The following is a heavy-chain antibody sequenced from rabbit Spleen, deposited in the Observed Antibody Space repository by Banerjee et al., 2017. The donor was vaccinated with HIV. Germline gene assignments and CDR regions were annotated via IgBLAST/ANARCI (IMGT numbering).Heavy chain of an antibody. CDR1: GFSFSSRYF. J-gene: IGHJ4*01. V-gene: IGHV1S43*01. D-gene: IGHD4-1*01. CDR3: ARDLAGNWYHAFNF. Sequence: QSLEESGGGLVKPEGSLTLTCTASGFSFSSRYFMCWVRQAPGKGLEWIACIYTPGGDTYYASWVNGRFTISRSTSLNTVTLQMTSLTPADTATYFCARDLAGNWYHAFNFWGPGTLVTV. CDR2: IYTPGGDT.